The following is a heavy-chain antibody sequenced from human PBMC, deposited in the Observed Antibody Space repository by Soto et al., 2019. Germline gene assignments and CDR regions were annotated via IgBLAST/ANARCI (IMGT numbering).Heavy chain of an antibody. D-gene: IGHD6-13*01. CDR3: ARSAAAHGSLDY. CDR2: IYYSGST. V-gene: IGHV4-59*01. J-gene: IGHJ4*02. CDR1: GGSISSYY. Sequence: QVQLQESGPGLVKPSETLSLTCTVSGGSISSYYWSWIRQPPGKGLEWIGYIYYSGSTNYNPSLKGRVTIAVDTSKNQFSRKLSSVTAADTAVYYCARSAAAHGSLDYWGQGTLVTVSS.